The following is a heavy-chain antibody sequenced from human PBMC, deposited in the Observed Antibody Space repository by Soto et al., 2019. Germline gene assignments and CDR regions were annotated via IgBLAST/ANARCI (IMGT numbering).Heavy chain of an antibody. V-gene: IGHV3-30*18. CDR3: AKGATAMVSALQTFDY. Sequence: GGSLRLSCAASGFTFSSYGMHWVRQAPGKGLEWVAVISYDGSNKYYADSVKGRFTISRDNSKNTLYLQMNSLRAEDTAVYYCAKGATAMVSALQTFDYWGQGTLVTVSS. CDR2: ISYDGSNK. D-gene: IGHD5-18*01. J-gene: IGHJ4*02. CDR1: GFTFSSYG.